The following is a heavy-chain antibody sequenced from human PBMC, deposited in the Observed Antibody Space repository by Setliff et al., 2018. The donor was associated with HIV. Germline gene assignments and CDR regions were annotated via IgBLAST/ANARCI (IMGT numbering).Heavy chain of an antibody. CDR3: AVWIREVIS. J-gene: IGHJ5*02. CDR1: GFAFSGHQ. V-gene: IGHV3-72*01. Sequence: GGSLRLSCAASGFAFSGHQMSWVRQAPGKGLEWVGRTKNKDNSFTTEYAASVKGRFTISRDDSKNSLSLHMNSLKTEDTAVYYCAVWIREVISWGRGTLVTVSS. D-gene: IGHD3-10*01. CDR2: TKNKDNSFTT.